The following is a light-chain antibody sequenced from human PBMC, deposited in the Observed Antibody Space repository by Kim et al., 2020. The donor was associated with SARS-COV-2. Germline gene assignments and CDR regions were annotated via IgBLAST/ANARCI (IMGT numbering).Light chain of an antibody. CDR2: DAS. V-gene: IGKV1-33*01. Sequence: ASVGDRVTITCQASQDISTFLNWYQHKPGRAPKLLIYDASNLETGVPSRFSGSGSAADFTFTISSLQPEDIATYYCQQYRNLPLTFGGGTKVDIK. CDR1: QDISTF. J-gene: IGKJ4*01. CDR3: QQYRNLPLT.